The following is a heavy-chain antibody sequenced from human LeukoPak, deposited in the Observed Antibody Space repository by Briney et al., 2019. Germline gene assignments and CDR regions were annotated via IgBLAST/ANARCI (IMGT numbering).Heavy chain of an antibody. CDR3: AKDVLAGHGSFFDY. CDR2: ISGSGGST. Sequence: GGSLRLSCAASGFTFSSYWMSWVRQAPGKGLDWVSAISGSGGSTYYADSVKGRFTISRDNSKNTLYLQMNSLRAEDTAVYYCAKDVLAGHGSFFDYWGQGTLVTVSS. D-gene: IGHD3-10*01. J-gene: IGHJ4*02. V-gene: IGHV3-23*01. CDR1: GFTFSSYW.